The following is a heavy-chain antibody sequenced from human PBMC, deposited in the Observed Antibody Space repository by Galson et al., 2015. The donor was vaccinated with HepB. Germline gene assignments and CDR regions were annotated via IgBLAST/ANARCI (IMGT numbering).Heavy chain of an antibody. CDR2: IIPIFGTA. CDR1: GGTFSSYA. CDR3: ARAEDIVVVPAAIGPYFPGNRVKDYYGMDV. D-gene: IGHD2-2*02. J-gene: IGHJ6*02. Sequence: SVKVSCKASGGTFSSYAISWVRQAPGQGLEWMGGIIPIFGTANYAQKFQGRVTITADESTSTAYMELSSLRSEDTAVYYCARAEDIVVVPAAIGPYFPGNRVKDYYGMDVWGQGTTVTASS. V-gene: IGHV1-69*13.